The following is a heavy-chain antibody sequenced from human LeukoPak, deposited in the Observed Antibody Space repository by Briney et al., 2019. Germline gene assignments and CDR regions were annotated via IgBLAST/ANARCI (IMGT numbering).Heavy chain of an antibody. CDR2: IIPIFGTA. CDR3: ARGYYGSGRAADYYYYMDV. V-gene: IGHV1-69*06. Sequence: ASVKVSCKASGGTFSSYAISWVRQAPGQGLEWMGGIIPIFGTANYAQKFQGRVTITADKSTSTAYMELSSLRSEDTAVYYCARGYYGSGRAADYYYYMDVWGKGTTVTVSS. D-gene: IGHD3-10*01. CDR1: GGTFSSYA. J-gene: IGHJ6*03.